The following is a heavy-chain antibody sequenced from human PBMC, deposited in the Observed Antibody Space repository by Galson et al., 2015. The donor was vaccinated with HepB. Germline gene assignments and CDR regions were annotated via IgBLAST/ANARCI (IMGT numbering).Heavy chain of an antibody. D-gene: IGHD3-16*01. J-gene: IGHJ3*02. CDR1: GFSLSTRGVA. CDR2: IYWDDDK. CDR3: AHRSSLKSDGWHGWGMDAFDS. Sequence: PALVKPTQTLTLTCSFSGFSLSTRGVAVGWIRQPPGKALEWLAVIYWDDDKRYRPSLKSRVSITKDTSNNRVVLTMTDMDPLDTATYYCAHRSSLKSDGWHGWGMDAFDSWGQGTMVTVSS. V-gene: IGHV2-5*02.